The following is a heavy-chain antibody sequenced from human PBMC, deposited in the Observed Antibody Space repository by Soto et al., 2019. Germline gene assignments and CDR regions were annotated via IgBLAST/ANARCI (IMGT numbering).Heavy chain of an antibody. CDR2: INHSGST. V-gene: IGHV4-34*01. J-gene: IGHJ5*02. Sequence: SETLSLTCAVYGGSFSGYYWSWIRQPPGKGLEWIGEINHSGSTNYNPSLKSRVTISVDTSKNQFSLKLSSVTAADTAVYYCARGESGYSGYANWFDPWAQGTLVTVSS. D-gene: IGHD5-12*01. CDR1: GGSFSGYY. CDR3: ARGESGYSGYANWFDP.